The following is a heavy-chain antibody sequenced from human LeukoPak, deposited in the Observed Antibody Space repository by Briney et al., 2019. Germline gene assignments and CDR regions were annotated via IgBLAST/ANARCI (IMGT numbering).Heavy chain of an antibody. J-gene: IGHJ6*04. CDR2: IYYSGST. Sequence: SETLSLTCTVSGGSISSSSYYWGWIRQPPGKGLEWIGSIYYSGSTYYNPSLKSRVTISVDTSKNQFSLKLSSVTAADTAVYYCARRSMEVWGKGTTVTVSS. CDR3: ARRSMEV. CDR1: GGSISSSSYY. V-gene: IGHV4-39*07.